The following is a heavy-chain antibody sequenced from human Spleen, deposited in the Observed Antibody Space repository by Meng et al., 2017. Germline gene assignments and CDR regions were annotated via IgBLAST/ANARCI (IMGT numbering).Heavy chain of an antibody. V-gene: IGHV3-30*04. Sequence: GGSLRLSCAASGFTFTTYAMNWVRQAPGKGLDWVAVISYDETNKYYADSVKGRFTISRDTSRNTLYLQMDSLRAEDTAVYYCVRGGYYEPRTSNVDYWGQGTLVTVSS. CDR1: GFTFTTYA. CDR2: ISYDETNK. J-gene: IGHJ4*02. CDR3: VRGGYYEPRTSNVDY. D-gene: IGHD3-22*01.